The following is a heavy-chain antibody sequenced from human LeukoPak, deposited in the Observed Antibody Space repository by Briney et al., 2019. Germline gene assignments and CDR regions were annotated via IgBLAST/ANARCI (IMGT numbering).Heavy chain of an antibody. Sequence: GGSLRLSCAASGFTFSSYPMSWVRQAPGKGLEWVSAISGSGGSTYYADSVKGRFTISRDNSKNTLYLQMDSLRAEDTAVYYCAKGVRGSYFNWFGPWGQGTLVTVSS. J-gene: IGHJ5*02. V-gene: IGHV3-23*01. CDR3: AKGVRGSYFNWFGP. CDR1: GFTFSSYP. CDR2: ISGSGGST. D-gene: IGHD1-26*01.